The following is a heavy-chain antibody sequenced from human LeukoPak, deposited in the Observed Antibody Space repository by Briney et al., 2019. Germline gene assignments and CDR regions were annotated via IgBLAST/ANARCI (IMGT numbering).Heavy chain of an antibody. CDR2: IVVGSGNT. CDR3: AAVLRFLEWLNYYGMDV. J-gene: IGHJ6*02. Sequence: ASVKVSCKASGFTFTSSAMQWVRQARGQRLAWIGWIVVGSGNTNYAQKFQERVTITRDMSTSTAYMELSSLRSEDTAVYYCAAVLRFLEWLNYYGMDVWGQGTTVTVSS. CDR1: GFTFTSSA. V-gene: IGHV1-58*02. D-gene: IGHD3-3*01.